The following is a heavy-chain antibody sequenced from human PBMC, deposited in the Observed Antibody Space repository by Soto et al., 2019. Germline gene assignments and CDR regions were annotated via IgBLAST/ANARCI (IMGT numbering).Heavy chain of an antibody. V-gene: IGHV4-31*06. D-gene: IGHD1-1*01. Sequence: QVQLEESGPGLVKPSQTLSLTCSVSGGSINNGMYYWSWLRPHPGKGLEWIGYIYFNGNTYYHPSLRRRVIISLDMYKNPFSLHMSTVTAADAAVYDVAQGPTVKRYDGSNMDVWGQGTTVAVSS. CDR3: AQGPTVKRYDGSNMDV. CDR1: GGSINNGMYY. CDR2: IYFNGNT. J-gene: IGHJ6*02.